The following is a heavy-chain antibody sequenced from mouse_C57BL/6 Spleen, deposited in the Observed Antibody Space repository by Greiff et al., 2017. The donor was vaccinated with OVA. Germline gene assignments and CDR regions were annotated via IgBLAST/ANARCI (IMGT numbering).Heavy chain of an antibody. Sequence: QVHVKQSGAELVRPGTSVKVSCKASGYAFTNYLIEWVKQRPGQGLEWIGVINPGSGGTNYNEKFKGKATLTADKSSSTAYMQLSSLTSEDSAVYFCAREGMITTNWYFDVWGTGTTVTVSS. CDR3: AREGMITTNWYFDV. CDR1: GYAFTNYL. J-gene: IGHJ1*03. CDR2: INPGSGGT. V-gene: IGHV1-54*01. D-gene: IGHD2-4*01.